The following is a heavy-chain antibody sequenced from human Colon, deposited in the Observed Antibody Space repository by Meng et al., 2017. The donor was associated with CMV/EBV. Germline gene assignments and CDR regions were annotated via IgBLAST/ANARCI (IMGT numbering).Heavy chain of an antibody. CDR1: GFTFRDYS. V-gene: IGHV3-21*01. CDR2: ISSGSDYI. D-gene: IGHD4-17*01. J-gene: IGHJ5*02. CDR3: ARAVTTVTTWFDP. Sequence: AASGFTFRDYSMNWVRQAPGKGLEWVSSISSGSDYIYYTDSVKGRFTISRDNAKNSLYLQMNSLRADDTAVYYCARAVTTVTTWFDPWGQGTLVTVSS.